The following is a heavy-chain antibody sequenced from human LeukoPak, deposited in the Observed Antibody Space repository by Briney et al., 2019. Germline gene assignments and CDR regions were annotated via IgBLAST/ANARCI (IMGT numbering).Heavy chain of an antibody. J-gene: IGHJ1*01. V-gene: IGHV3-23*01. D-gene: IGHD3-22*01. CDR2: IRGSGGST. CDR1: GFTFSSYA. Sequence: GGSLRLSCAASGFTFSSYAMSWVRQAPGKGLEWFSAIRGSGGSTYYADSVKGRFTISRDNSKNTLYLQMNSLRAEDTAVYYCAKAGITMIVVVSKYFQHWGQRTLVTVSS. CDR3: AKAGITMIVVVSKYFQH.